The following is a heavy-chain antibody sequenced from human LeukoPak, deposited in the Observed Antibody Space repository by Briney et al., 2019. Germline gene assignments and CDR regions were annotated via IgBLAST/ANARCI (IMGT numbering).Heavy chain of an antibody. CDR1: GYTFTNHY. Sequence: RASVKVSCKASGYTFTNHYIHWVRQTPAHGLEWMGLINPNGGATTYVQKFQGRVTMTRDTSTSTVYMELSSLTSEDTAVYYCARDGGGTPARSYHYNYMDVWGKGTTVTVSS. CDR3: ARDGGGTPARSYHYNYMDV. V-gene: IGHV1-46*01. CDR2: INPNGGAT. D-gene: IGHD6-6*01. J-gene: IGHJ6*03.